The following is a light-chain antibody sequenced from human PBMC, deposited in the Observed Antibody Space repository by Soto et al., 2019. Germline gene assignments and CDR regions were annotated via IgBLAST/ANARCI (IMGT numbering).Light chain of an antibody. V-gene: IGLV2-11*01. CDR2: DVS. CDR3: CSYAGSYTFVV. J-gene: IGLJ2*01. CDR1: SSDVGGYNY. Sequence: QSVLTQPRSVSGSPGQSVTISCTGISSDVGGYNYVSWYQQHPGKAPKLMIYDVSKRPSGVPDRISGFKSGNTASLTISGLQAEDEADYYCCSYAGSYTFVVFGGGTKLTVL.